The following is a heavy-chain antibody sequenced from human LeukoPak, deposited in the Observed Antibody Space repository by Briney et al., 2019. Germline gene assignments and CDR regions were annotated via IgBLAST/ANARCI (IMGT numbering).Heavy chain of an antibody. CDR1: GYTFTSYT. J-gene: IGHJ6*02. D-gene: IGHD2-15*01. CDR3: ANTNYCSGGSCLYGMDV. CDR2: INAGNGNT. V-gene: IGHV1-3*01. Sequence: ASVKVSCKASGYTFTSYTMHWVRQAPGQRLEWMGWINAGNGNTKYSQKFQGSVTFTRDTSANTAYMELSSLRSEDTAVYYCANTNYCSGGSCLYGMDVWGQGTTVTVSS.